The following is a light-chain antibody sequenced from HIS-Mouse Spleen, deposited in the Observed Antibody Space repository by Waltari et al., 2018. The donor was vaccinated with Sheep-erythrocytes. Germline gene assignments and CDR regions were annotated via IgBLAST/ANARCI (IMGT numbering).Light chain of an antibody. V-gene: IGLV1-47*01. CDR1: SSNIGSNY. J-gene: IGLJ3*02. CDR3: AAWDDSLSGNWV. CDR2: RNN. Sequence: QSVLTQPPSASGTPGQRVTISCSGSSSNIGSNYVYWYQQLPGTAPKLRIYRNNRRPSGVPARFSGSKSGTSASPAISGLRSEDEADYYCAAWDDSLSGNWVFGGGTKLTVL.